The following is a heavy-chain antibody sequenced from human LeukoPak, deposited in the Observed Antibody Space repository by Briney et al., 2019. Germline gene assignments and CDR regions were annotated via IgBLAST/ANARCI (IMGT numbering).Heavy chain of an antibody. CDR1: GGSISSYY. CDR2: IYYSGST. J-gene: IGHJ4*02. D-gene: IGHD1-26*01. V-gene: IGHV4-59*01. CDR3: ARAPIVGATGFDY. Sequence: SETLSLTCTVSGGSISSYYWSWIRQPPGKGLEWIGYIYYSGSTNYNPSLKSRVTISVDTSKNQFSLKLSSVTAADTAVYYCARAPIVGATGFDYWGQGTLVTVSS.